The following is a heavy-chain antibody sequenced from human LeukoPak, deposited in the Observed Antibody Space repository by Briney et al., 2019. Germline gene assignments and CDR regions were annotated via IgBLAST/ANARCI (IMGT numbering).Heavy chain of an antibody. V-gene: IGHV3-23*01. J-gene: IGHJ1*01. Sequence: PGGSLRLSCAASGFTFDDYGMSWVRQAPGKGLERVSTISGNGGNTYYADSVKGRFTISRDNSKDTLYLQMNSLRAEDTAVYYCARDEEEGYCSSTSCYPQYFQHWGQGTLVTVSS. CDR1: GFTFDDYG. CDR3: ARDEEEGYCSSTSCYPQYFQH. D-gene: IGHD2-2*01. CDR2: ISGNGGNT.